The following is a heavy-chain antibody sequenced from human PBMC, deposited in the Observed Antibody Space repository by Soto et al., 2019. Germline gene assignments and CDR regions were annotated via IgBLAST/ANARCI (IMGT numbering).Heavy chain of an antibody. CDR2: IIPICGTA. J-gene: IGHJ3*02. V-gene: IGHV1-69*13. CDR1: GGTFSSYA. CDR3: ARPIVRWLVPGGAFDI. Sequence: ASVKVSCKASGGTFSSYAISWVRQAPGQGLEWMGGIIPICGTANYAQKFQGRVTITADESTSTAYMELSSLRSEDTAVYYCARPIVRWLVPGGAFDIWGQGTMVTVSS. D-gene: IGHD6-19*01.